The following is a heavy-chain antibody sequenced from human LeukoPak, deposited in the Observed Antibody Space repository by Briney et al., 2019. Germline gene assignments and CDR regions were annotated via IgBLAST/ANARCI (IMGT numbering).Heavy chain of an antibody. J-gene: IGHJ5*02. Sequence: ASVNVSFKASGYTFTSYGISWVRQPPGQGGEWMGGSSAYNVKTNYVQNLQGRVTMTTDTSTSTAYMELRSMRSDDTAVYYCARSQQQLVRNWFDPWGQGTLVTVSS. CDR2: SSAYNVKT. V-gene: IGHV1-18*01. CDR3: ARSQQQLVRNWFDP. D-gene: IGHD6-13*01. CDR1: GYTFTSYG.